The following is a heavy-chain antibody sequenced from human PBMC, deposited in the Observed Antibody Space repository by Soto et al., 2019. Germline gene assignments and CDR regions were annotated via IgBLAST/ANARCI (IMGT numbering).Heavy chain of an antibody. D-gene: IGHD6-19*01. Sequence: SETLSLTCAVYGWSFSGYYWSWIRQPPGRGLEWIGEINHSGVTSYKPSLKRRVTISVDTSKNQFPLQLKSVTSADTALYYCARFSGSYYYAMDVWGQGSTVTVS. V-gene: IGHV4-34*01. J-gene: IGHJ6*02. CDR2: INHSGVT. CDR3: ARFSGSYYYAMDV. CDR1: GWSFSGYY.